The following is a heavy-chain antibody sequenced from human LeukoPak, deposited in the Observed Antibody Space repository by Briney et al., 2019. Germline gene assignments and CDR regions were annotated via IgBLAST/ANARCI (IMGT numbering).Heavy chain of an antibody. CDR3: ARAYEQLWVFLDY. Sequence: PGGSLRLSCAASGFTFSSYSMNWVRQAPGKGLEWVSSISSSSSYIYYADSVKGRFTISRDNAKNSLYLQMNSLRAEDTAVYYCARAYEQLWVFLDYWGQGTLVTVSS. D-gene: IGHD5-18*01. CDR2: ISSSSSYI. J-gene: IGHJ4*02. V-gene: IGHV3-21*01. CDR1: GFTFSSYS.